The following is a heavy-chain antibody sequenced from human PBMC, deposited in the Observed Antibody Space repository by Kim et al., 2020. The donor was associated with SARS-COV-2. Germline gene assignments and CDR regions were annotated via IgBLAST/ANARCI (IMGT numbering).Heavy chain of an antibody. CDR1: GVSFSDYY. V-gene: IGHV4-34*01. CDR2: INHSGST. Sequence: SETLSLTCTVYGVSFSDYYWSWIRQPPGKGLEWIGEINHSGSTNYNPSLKSGVTISLPTSRNQFSLNLNSVTAADTAVYYCVRERSFYDYVGGSSGSNY. CDR3: VRERSFYDYVGGSSGSNY. J-gene: IGHJ4*01. D-gene: IGHD3-16*01.